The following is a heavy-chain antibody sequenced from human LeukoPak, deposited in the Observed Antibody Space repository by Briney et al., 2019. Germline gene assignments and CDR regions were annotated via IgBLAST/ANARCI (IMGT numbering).Heavy chain of an antibody. CDR1: GFTFSSYA. CDR2: IGGSGGST. CDR3: AKVRILVGSGSWDY. J-gene: IGHJ4*02. V-gene: IGHV3-23*01. Sequence: PGGSLRLSCAASGFTFSSYAMSWVRQAPGKGLEWVSAIGGSGGSTYYADSVKGRFTISRDNSKNTLYLQMNSLRAEDTAVYYCAKVRILVGSGSWDYWGRGTLVTVSS. D-gene: IGHD3-10*01.